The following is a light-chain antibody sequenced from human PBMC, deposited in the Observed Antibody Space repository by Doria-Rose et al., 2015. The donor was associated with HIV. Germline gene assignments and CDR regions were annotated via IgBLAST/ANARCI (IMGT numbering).Light chain of an antibody. CDR3: QQYYDTPS. J-gene: IGKJ3*01. V-gene: IGKV4-1*01. CDR1: QSLLYTSKNY. CDR2: WAS. Sequence: QGERATPNCKSNQSLLYTSKNYLAWYQQKPGQPPKLLIYWASTRQSGVPARFSGSGSGTDFTLTISSLEAEDVAVYYCQQYYDTPSFGPGTTVDIK.